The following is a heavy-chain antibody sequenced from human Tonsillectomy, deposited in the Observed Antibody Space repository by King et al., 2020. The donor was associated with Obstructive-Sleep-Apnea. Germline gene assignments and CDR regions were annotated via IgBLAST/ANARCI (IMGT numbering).Heavy chain of an antibody. CDR1: GYTFTSYY. J-gene: IGHJ5*02. D-gene: IGHD6-19*01. V-gene: IGHV1-46*01. CDR2: INPGIGST. Sequence: HVQLVQSGAEVKKPGASVKVSCKTSGYTFTSYYIHWVRQAPGQGLEWMGIINPGIGSTNYAQKFQGRITMTSDTSTSTVYMELSSLRSEDTAVYYCARDVGSGWLVNWFDPWGQGTLVTVSS. CDR3: ARDVGSGWLVNWFDP.